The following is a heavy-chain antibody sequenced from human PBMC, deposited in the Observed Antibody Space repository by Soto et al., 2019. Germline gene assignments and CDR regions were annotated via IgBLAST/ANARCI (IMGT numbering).Heavy chain of an antibody. V-gene: IGHV4-4*07. D-gene: IGHD6-19*01. CDR3: AREAGPDRWFDP. Sequence: PSETLSLTCTVSGDSISSYFWTWIRQPAGKGLDWIGRISTSGTTNYNPSLKSRVTMSVDTSKNHFSLNLSSVTAADTAVYYCAREAGPDRWFDPWGQGTLVTVSS. CDR2: ISTSGTT. CDR1: GDSISSYF. J-gene: IGHJ5*02.